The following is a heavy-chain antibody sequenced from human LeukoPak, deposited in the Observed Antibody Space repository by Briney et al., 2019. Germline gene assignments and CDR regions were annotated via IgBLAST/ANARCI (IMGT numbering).Heavy chain of an antibody. CDR2: IGTRSSYT. V-gene: IGHV3-11*06. Sequence: GGSLRLSCAASGFTFGDHYMSWIRQAPGKGLEWVSYIGTRSSYTNYADSVKGRFTISRDNAKNSLYLQMNSLRAEDTAVYYCARGHYGMDVWGQGTTVTVSS. J-gene: IGHJ6*02. CDR3: ARGHYGMDV. CDR1: GFTFGDHY.